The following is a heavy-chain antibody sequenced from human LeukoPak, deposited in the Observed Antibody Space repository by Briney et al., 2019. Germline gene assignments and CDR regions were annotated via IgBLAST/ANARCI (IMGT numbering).Heavy chain of an antibody. D-gene: IGHD2-21*02. CDR1: GDSIDIPDNY. V-gene: IGHV4-30-4*08. CDR2: IYRSGST. J-gene: IGHJ4*02. CDR3: ARDRCPSANCYSGFDS. Sequence: SETLSLTCTVSGDSIDIPDNYWTWVRQPPGKGLEWIGNIYRSGSTYYHPSLKSRLTISMDTSKNQFSLKLTSVTAADTAIYYCARDRCPSANCYSGFDSWGQGSLVTVSS.